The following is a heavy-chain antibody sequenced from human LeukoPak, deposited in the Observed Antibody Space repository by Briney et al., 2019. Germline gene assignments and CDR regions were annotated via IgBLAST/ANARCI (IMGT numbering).Heavy chain of an antibody. CDR1: GFSCSNYA. CDR3: AKWGDYDILTGYYDSDY. D-gene: IGHD3-9*01. Sequence: PGASLRLSCAASGFSCSNYAMSWVRQAPGKGLEWVSAIGGRDGGTYYADSVKGRFTVSRDDPKNTLYLQMNTLRAEDTAVYYCAKWGDYDILTGYYDSDYWGQGTLVTVSS. V-gene: IGHV3-23*01. CDR2: IGGRDGGT. J-gene: IGHJ4*02.